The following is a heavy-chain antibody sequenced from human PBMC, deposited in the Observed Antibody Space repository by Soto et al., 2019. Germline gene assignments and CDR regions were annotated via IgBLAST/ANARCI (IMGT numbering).Heavy chain of an antibody. CDR1: GGSISSGDYY. J-gene: IGHJ4*02. CDR3: ARRETIFGVVNGYFDY. V-gene: IGHV4-30-4*01. D-gene: IGHD3-3*01. Sequence: PSETLSLTCTVSGGSISSGDYYWSWIRQPPGKGLEWIGYIYYSGSTYYNPSLKSRVTISVDTSKNQFSLKLSSVTAADTAVYYCARRETIFGVVNGYFDYWGQGTLVTVSS. CDR2: IYYSGST.